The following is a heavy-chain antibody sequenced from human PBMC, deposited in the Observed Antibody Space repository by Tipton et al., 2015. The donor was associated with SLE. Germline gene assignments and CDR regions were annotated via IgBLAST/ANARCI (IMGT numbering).Heavy chain of an antibody. V-gene: IGHV4-59*01. CDR3: ARDVGAVSWGV. J-gene: IGHJ6*04. CDR2: IYYSGST. D-gene: IGHD1-26*01. Sequence: TLSLTCTVSGGSISSYYWNWIRQPPGKGLEWIGYIYYSGSTKYNPSLKSRVTISVDTSKNQFSLKLSSVTAADTAVYYCARDVGAVSWGVWGKGTTVTVSS. CDR1: GGSISSYY.